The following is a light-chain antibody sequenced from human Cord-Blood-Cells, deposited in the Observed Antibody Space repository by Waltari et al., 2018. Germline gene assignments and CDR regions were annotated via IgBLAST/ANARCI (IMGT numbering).Light chain of an antibody. Sequence: EIVLTQSPATLSLSPGERAPRSCRASQSVSSYLAWSQQKPGQAPRLLIYDASNRATGIPARFSGSGSGTDFTLTISSLEPEDFAVYYCQQRSNWLTFGGGTKVEIK. CDR1: QSVSSY. CDR3: QQRSNWLT. V-gene: IGKV3-11*01. CDR2: DAS. J-gene: IGKJ4*01.